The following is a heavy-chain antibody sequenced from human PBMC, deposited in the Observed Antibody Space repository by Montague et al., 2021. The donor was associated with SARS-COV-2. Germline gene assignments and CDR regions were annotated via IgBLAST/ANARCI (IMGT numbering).Heavy chain of an antibody. D-gene: IGHD4-11*01. CDR2: IKHYGST. CDR1: GGSFSDNY. CDR3: ARGLPVTTIFYYYGMDV. Sequence: SETLSLTCAVYGGSFSDNYWSWIRQPPGKGLEWFGEIKHYGSTNXNPSLKSRVTMSVDTSKNQFSLKLSSVTAADTAVYYCARGLPVTTIFYYYGMDVWGQGTTVTVSS. J-gene: IGHJ6*02. V-gene: IGHV4-34*01.